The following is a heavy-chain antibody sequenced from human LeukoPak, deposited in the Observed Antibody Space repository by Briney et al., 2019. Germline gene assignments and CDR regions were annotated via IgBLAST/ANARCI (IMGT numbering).Heavy chain of an antibody. D-gene: IGHD2-2*01. CDR3: ARRWVVTAGQNWFDP. V-gene: IGHV4-30-2*01. J-gene: IGHJ5*02. CDR1: GGSISSGGYY. CDR2: IYHSGST. Sequence: SETLSLTCTVSGGSISSGGYYWSWIRQLPGKGLEWIGYIYHSGSTYYNPSLKSRVTISVDRSKNQFSLRLSSVTAADTAVYYCARRWVVTAGQNWFDPWGQGILVTVSS.